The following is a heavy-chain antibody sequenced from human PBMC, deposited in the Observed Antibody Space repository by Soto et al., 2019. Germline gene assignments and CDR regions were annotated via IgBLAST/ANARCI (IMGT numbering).Heavy chain of an antibody. D-gene: IGHD2-15*01. Sequence: SETLSLTCTVSGGSISSGGYYWSWIRQHPGKCLEWIGYIYYSGSTYYNPSLKSRVTISVDTSKNQFSLKLSSVTAADTAVYYCARILLLGYCSGGSCPGAFDIWGQGTTVTVSS. CDR3: ARILLLGYCSGGSCPGAFDI. CDR1: GGSISSGGYY. CDR2: IYYSGST. J-gene: IGHJ3*02. V-gene: IGHV4-31*03.